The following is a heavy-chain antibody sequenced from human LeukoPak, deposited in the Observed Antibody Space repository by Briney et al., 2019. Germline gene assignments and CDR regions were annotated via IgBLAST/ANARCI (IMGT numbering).Heavy chain of an antibody. J-gene: IGHJ6*03. CDR3: AKGMTTGPRPVYHYMDV. CDR1: GFTFRSYG. Sequence: GGSLRLSCVVSGFTFRSYGMHWVRQAPGKGLEWLSLLWYDGSNEYYADSVKGRFTISRDNSKNTLYLQMNSLRAEDTAVYYCAKGMTTGPRPVYHYMDVWGKGTTVTVSS. D-gene: IGHD4-17*01. V-gene: IGHV3-33*06. CDR2: LWYDGSNE.